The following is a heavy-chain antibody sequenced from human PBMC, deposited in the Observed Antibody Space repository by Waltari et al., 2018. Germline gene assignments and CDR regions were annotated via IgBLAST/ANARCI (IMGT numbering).Heavy chain of an antibody. D-gene: IGHD6-13*01. CDR2: INSEGSST. J-gene: IGHJ2*01. V-gene: IGHV3-74*01. CDR3: ARDFYTSSWYFDL. Sequence: EVQLVESGGGLVQRGGSLRLSCAASGFTFSSYWMNWVRQVPGKGLGWLSSINSEGSSTSHADSVKGRCTISRDNAKNTLYLQMNSLRAEDTAVYYCARDFYTSSWYFDLWGRGTLVTVSS. CDR1: GFTFSSYW.